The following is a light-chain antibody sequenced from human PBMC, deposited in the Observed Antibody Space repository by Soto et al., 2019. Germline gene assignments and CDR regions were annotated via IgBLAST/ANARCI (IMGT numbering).Light chain of an antibody. V-gene: IGKV1-5*01. CDR3: QPDGSYSGT. J-gene: IGKJ1*01. CDR2: DVS. Sequence: DIQMTQSPSSVSASVGDRVTITCRASQGVSTWLAWYQQKPGKAPKLLIYDVSSLESGLPSRFSGSGSGTEFILTISSLQPEDCATYFCQPDGSYSGTFDQGTKVDIK. CDR1: QGVSTW.